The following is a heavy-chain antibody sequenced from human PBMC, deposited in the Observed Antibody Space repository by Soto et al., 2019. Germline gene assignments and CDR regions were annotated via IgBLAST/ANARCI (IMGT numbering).Heavy chain of an antibody. CDR1: QFTFSNYW. CDR2: ISGSGGST. J-gene: IGHJ4*02. CDR3: AKDLRAFNYYFNH. D-gene: IGHD3-10*01. V-gene: IGHV3-23*01. Sequence: SLRHSCKSPQFTFSNYWIDWAVDNPGKGLEWVSAISGSGGSTYYAASVKGRFTISRDNSKNTLYLQMNSLRAEDTAVYYCAKDLRAFNYYFNHWGQGTLVTVSS.